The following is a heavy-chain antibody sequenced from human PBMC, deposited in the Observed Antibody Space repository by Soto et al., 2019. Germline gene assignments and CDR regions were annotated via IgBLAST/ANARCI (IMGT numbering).Heavy chain of an antibody. Sequence: EVQLLESGGGLVQPGGSLRLSCAASGFTFSSYAMSWVRQAPGKGLAWVSAISGSGGSTYYADSVKGRFTISRDNSKNTLYLQMNSLRAEDTAVYYCAKGGLPYYYYGMDVWGQGTTVTVS. CDR2: ISGSGGST. J-gene: IGHJ6*02. CDR1: GFTFSSYA. D-gene: IGHD5-18*01. CDR3: AKGGLPYYYYGMDV. V-gene: IGHV3-23*01.